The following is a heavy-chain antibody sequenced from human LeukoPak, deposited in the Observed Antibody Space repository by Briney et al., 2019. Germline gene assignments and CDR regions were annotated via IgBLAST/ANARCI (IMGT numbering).Heavy chain of an antibody. Sequence: SETLSLTCTVSGGSISSSSYYWGWIRHPPGKGLEWIGSIYYSGSTYYNPSLKSRVTISVDTSKNQFSLKLSSVTAADTAVYYCASVYSSSFDYWGQGTLVTVSS. CDR1: GGSISSSSYY. J-gene: IGHJ4*02. D-gene: IGHD6-6*01. V-gene: IGHV4-39*01. CDR2: IYYSGST. CDR3: ASVYSSSFDY.